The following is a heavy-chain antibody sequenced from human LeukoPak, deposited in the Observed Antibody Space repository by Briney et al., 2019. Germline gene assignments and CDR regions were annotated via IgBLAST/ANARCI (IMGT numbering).Heavy chain of an antibody. CDR3: ARAAQGMVRGVIITD. D-gene: IGHD3-10*01. V-gene: IGHV4-4*02. CDR1: GGSISSSNW. Sequence: SETLSITCAVSGGSISSSNWWSWVRQPPGKGLEWIGEIYHSGSTNYNPSLKSRVTISVDKSKNQFSLKLSSVTAADTAVYYCARAAQGMVRGVIITDWGQGTLVTVSS. J-gene: IGHJ4*02. CDR2: IYHSGST.